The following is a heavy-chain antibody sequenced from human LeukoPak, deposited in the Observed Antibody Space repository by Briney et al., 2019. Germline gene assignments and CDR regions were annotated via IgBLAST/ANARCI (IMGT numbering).Heavy chain of an antibody. CDR3: AREDIVVVVAATGAFDI. D-gene: IGHD2-15*01. CDR2: IIPIFGIA. CDR1: GGTFSSYA. Sequence: ASVKVSCKASGGTFSSYAISWVRQAPGQGLEWMGRIIPIFGIANYAQKFQGRVTITADKSTSTAYMELSSLRSEDTAVYYCAREDIVVVVAATGAFDIWGQGTMVTVSS. V-gene: IGHV1-69*04. J-gene: IGHJ3*02.